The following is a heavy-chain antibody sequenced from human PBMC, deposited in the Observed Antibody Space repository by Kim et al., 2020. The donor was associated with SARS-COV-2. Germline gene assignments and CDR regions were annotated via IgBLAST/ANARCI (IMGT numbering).Heavy chain of an antibody. CDR2: IYYSGST. D-gene: IGHD2-2*01. J-gene: IGHJ2*01. Sequence: SETLSLTCTVSGGSISSSSYYWGWIRQPPGKGLEWIGSIYYSGSTYYNPSLKSQVTISVDTSKNQFSLKLSSMTAADTAVYYCATPGYCSSTSCYAGYWYFDLWGRGTLVTVSS. CDR1: GGSISSSSYY. CDR3: ATPGYCSSTSCYAGYWYFDL. V-gene: IGHV4-39*01.